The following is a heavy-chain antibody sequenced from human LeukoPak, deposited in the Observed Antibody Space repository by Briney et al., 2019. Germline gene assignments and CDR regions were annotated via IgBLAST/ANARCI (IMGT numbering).Heavy chain of an antibody. J-gene: IGHJ5*02. D-gene: IGHD3-9*01. V-gene: IGHV4-31*03. CDR3: ARSGGYDILTGYHPLRWFDP. CDR2: IYYSGST. Sequence: SQTLSLTCTVSGGSISSGGYYWSWIRQHPGKGLEWIGYIYYSGSTYYNPSLKSRVTISVDTSKNQFSLKLSSVTAADTAVYYRARSGGYDILTGYHPLRWFDPWGQGTLVTVSS. CDR1: GGSISSGGYY.